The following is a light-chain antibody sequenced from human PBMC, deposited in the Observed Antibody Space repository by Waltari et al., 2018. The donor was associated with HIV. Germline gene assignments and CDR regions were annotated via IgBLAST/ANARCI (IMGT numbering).Light chain of an antibody. Sequence: DIQMTQSPSTLSASVGDRVTITCRASQSISSWLAWYQQKPGKAPKLLIYKASSLESGVPSRFSGSGSGTEFTLTISSLQPDDFATYYCQQYHGTFGQGTKVEIK. CDR3: QQYHGT. J-gene: IGKJ1*01. V-gene: IGKV1-5*03. CDR1: QSISSW. CDR2: KAS.